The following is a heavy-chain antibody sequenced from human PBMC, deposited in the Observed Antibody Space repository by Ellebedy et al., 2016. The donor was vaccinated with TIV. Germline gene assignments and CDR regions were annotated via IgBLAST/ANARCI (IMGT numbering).Heavy chain of an antibody. CDR2: ISSSSSTI. J-gene: IGHJ4*02. Sequence: GESLKISCAASGFPFRSYNMNWVRQAPGKGLEWVSYISSSSSTIYYADSVKGRFTVSRDNAKNSLYLQMNSLRDEDTAVYYCARSYYYDSSGFPDSWGQGTLVTVSS. CDR1: GFPFRSYN. D-gene: IGHD3-22*01. V-gene: IGHV3-48*02. CDR3: ARSYYYDSSGFPDS.